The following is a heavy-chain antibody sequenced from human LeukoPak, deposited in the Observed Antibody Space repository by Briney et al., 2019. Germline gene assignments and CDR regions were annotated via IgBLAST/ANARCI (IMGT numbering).Heavy chain of an antibody. V-gene: IGHV1-8*03. CDR2: MNPNSGNT. J-gene: IGHJ5*02. CDR3: ARESYYYDSSGYPRWFDP. D-gene: IGHD3-22*01. CDR1: GYTFTSYD. Sequence: ASVKVSCKASGYTFTSYDINWVRQATGQGLEWMGWMNPNSGNTGYAQKVQGRVTITRNTSISTAYMELSSLRSEDTAVYYCARESYYYDSSGYPRWFDPWGQGTLVTVSS.